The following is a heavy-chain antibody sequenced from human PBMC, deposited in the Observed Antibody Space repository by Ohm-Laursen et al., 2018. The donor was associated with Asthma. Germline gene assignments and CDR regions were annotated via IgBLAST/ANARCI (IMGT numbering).Heavy chain of an antibody. Sequence: SLRLSCTASGYCFSLSSIHWVRQAPGKGLEWVESISTARTFIYYGDSVRGRFTTTRDNAKNLVDLQMDSLSVEDTAVYYCADWGSENFWGQGTLVTVS. CDR1: GYCFSLSS. CDR3: ADWGSENF. D-gene: IGHD7-27*01. V-gene: IGHV3-21*01. J-gene: IGHJ4*02. CDR2: ISTARTFI.